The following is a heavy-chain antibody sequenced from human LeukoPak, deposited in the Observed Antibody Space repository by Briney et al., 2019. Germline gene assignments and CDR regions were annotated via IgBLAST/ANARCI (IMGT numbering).Heavy chain of an antibody. CDR2: ISSSSSTI. CDR3: ARVGAAWRAFGI. D-gene: IGHD1-26*01. CDR1: GFTFSSYS. Sequence: GGSLRLSCAASGFTFSSYSMNWVRQAPGKGLEWVSYISSSSSTIYYADSVKGRFTISRDNAKNSLFLQMNSLRAEDTALYYCARVGAAWRAFGIWGQGTMVTVSS. J-gene: IGHJ3*02. V-gene: IGHV3-48*01.